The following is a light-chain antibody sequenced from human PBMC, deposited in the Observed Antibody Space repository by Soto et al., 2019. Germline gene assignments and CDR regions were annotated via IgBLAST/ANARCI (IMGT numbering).Light chain of an antibody. Sequence: DIQMTQSPSSLSASVGARVTITCQASQDISNYLNWYQQKPGKAPKLLIYDASNLEXGVPSRFSGSGSGTDFTFTISSLQPEDIATYYCQQYDNLPRGSTFGPGTKVDIK. CDR3: QQYDNLPRGST. CDR1: QDISNY. CDR2: DAS. J-gene: IGKJ3*01. V-gene: IGKV1-33*01.